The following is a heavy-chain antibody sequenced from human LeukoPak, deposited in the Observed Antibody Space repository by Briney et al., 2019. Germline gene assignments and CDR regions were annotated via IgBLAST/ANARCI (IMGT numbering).Heavy chain of an antibody. J-gene: IGHJ6*02. CDR2: MNPNSGNT. CDR3: ARNPLYLQFYYYGMDV. D-gene: IGHD2-2*02. V-gene: IGHV1-8*01. Sequence: ASVKVSCKASGYTFTSYDINWVRQATGQGLEWMGWMNPNSGNTGYAQKFQGRVTMTRNTSISTAYMELSSLRSEDTAVYYYARNPLYLQFYYYGMDVWGQGTTVTVSS. CDR1: GYTFTSYD.